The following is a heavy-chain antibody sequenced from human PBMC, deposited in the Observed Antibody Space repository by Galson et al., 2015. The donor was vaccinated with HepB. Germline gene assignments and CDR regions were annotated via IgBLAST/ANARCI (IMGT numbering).Heavy chain of an antibody. V-gene: IGHV3-30*19. D-gene: IGHD3-22*01. J-gene: IGHJ4*02. CDR3: VKGSGYIILSCFDY. Sequence: SLRLSCATSGFMFSSYGMRWVRQAPGQGLEWVAVISSDGSNKYYADSVKGRFTITRDKSKNTLYLQMNSLRAEDTALFYCVKGSGYIILSCFDYWGQGTLVTVSS. CDR1: GFMFSSYG. CDR2: ISSDGSNK.